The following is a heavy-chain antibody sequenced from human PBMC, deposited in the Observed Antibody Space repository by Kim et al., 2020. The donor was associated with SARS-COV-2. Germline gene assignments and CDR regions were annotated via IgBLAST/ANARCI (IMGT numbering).Heavy chain of an antibody. V-gene: IGHV4-59*13. CDR2: IYYSGST. CDR1: GGSISSYC. J-gene: IGHJ6*02. D-gene: IGHD6-13*01. Sequence: SETLSLTCTVSGGSISSYCCNWVRQPPGKGLEWIWYIYYSGSTNYNHTLKLRVTISVATSTNQFSLTLSSVTAADAAVYYYARAGYSSSWSTRGYYYYGMDVWGQGTPVTVSS. CDR3: ARAGYSSSWSTRGYYYYGMDV.